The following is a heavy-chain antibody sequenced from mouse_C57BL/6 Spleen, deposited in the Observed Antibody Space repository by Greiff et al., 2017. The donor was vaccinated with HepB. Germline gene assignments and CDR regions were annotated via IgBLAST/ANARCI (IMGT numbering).Heavy chain of an antibody. CDR1: GYTFTSYG. J-gene: IGHJ4*01. D-gene: IGHD1-1*01. CDR2: IYPRSGNT. CDR3: ARGGFITTVVAADYYAMDY. Sequence: VQLQQSGAELARPGASVKLSCKASGYTFTSYGISWVKQRTGQGLEWIGEIYPRSGNTYYNEKFKGKATLTADKSSSTAYMELRSLTSEDSAVYCGARGGFITTVVAADYYAMDYWGQGTSVTVSS. V-gene: IGHV1-81*01.